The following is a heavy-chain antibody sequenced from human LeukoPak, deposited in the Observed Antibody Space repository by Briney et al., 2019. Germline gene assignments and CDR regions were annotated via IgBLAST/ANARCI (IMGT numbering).Heavy chain of an antibody. CDR1: GFTFSSYG. CDR3: AKDTTDYDSSGYYPPDI. J-gene: IGHJ3*02. D-gene: IGHD3-22*01. CDR2: ISYDGSNK. Sequence: GRSLRLSCAASGFTFSSYGMHWVRQAPGKGLEWVAVISYDGSNKYYADSVKGRFTISRDNSKNTLYLQMNSLRAEDTAVYYCAKDTTDYDSSGYYPPDIWGQGTMVTVSS. V-gene: IGHV3-30*18.